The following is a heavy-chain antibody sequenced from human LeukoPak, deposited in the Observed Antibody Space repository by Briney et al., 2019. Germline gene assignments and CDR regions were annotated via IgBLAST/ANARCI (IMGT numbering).Heavy chain of an antibody. J-gene: IGHJ4*02. CDR1: GYTFTVYY. V-gene: IGHV1-2*02. Sequence: ASVKVSCKASGYTFTVYYMHWVRQAPGQGLEWMGWINPNSRGTNYAQRFQGRVTMTRDTSISTAYMELSRLRSDDTAVYYCALNDYGDGLGYWGQGTLVTVFS. CDR2: INPNSRGT. D-gene: IGHD4-17*01. CDR3: ALNDYGDGLGY.